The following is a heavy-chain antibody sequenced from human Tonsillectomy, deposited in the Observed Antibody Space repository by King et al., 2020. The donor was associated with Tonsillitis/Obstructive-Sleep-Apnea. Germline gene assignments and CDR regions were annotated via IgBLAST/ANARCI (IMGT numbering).Heavy chain of an antibody. V-gene: IGHV4-59*01. Sequence: QLQESGPGLVKPSETLSLTCSVSGGSISSYYWSWIRQPPGKGLEWIGYIYYSGSTNYNPSLKSRVTISVDTSKNQFSLKLSSVTAADTAVYYCARVSAVAGFFDYWGQGTLVTVSS. J-gene: IGHJ4*02. CDR2: IYYSGST. CDR1: GGSISSYY. D-gene: IGHD6-19*01. CDR3: ARVSAVAGFFDY.